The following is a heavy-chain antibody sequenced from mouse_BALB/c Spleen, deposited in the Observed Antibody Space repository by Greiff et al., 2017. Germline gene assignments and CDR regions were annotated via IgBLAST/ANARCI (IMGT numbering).Heavy chain of an antibody. Sequence: VQLQQSGPGLVKPSQSLSLTCSVTGYSITSGYYWNWIRQFPGNKLEWMGYISYDGSNNYNPSLKNRISITRDTSKNQFFLKLNSVTTEDTATYYCARAGYHWYFDVWGAGTTVTVSS. CDR1: GYSITSGYY. CDR2: ISYDGSN. D-gene: IGHD2-2*01. V-gene: IGHV3-6*02. J-gene: IGHJ1*01. CDR3: ARAGYHWYFDV.